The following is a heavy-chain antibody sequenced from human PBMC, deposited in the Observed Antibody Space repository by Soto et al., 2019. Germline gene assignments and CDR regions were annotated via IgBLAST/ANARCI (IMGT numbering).Heavy chain of an antibody. CDR2: IIPIFGTA. CDR1: GGTFSSYA. D-gene: IGHD6-19*01. J-gene: IGHJ2*01. V-gene: IGHV1-69*12. Sequence: QVQLVQSGAEVKKPGSSVKVSCKASGGTFSSYAISWVRQAPGQGLEWMGGIIPIFGTANYAQKFQGRVTINADESTSTAYMELSSLRSEETAVYYCARFSAPLAVAAPRPARYWYFDLWGRGTLVTVSS. CDR3: ARFSAPLAVAAPRPARYWYFDL.